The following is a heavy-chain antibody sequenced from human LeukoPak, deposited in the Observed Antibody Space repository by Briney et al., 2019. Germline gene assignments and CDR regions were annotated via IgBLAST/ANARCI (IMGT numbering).Heavy chain of an antibody. J-gene: IGHJ5*02. V-gene: IGHV4-38-2*02. Sequence: SETLSLTCTVSGYSISSGYYWGWIRQPPGKGLEWIGSIYHSGSTYYNPSLKSRVTISVDTSKNQFSLKLSSVTAADTAVYYCARGAYSSSWYLRWFDPWGQGTLVTVSS. CDR1: GYSISSGYY. CDR3: ARGAYSSSWYLRWFDP. D-gene: IGHD6-13*01. CDR2: IYHSGST.